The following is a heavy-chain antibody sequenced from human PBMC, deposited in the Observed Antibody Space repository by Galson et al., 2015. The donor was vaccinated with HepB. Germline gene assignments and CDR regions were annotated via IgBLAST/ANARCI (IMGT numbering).Heavy chain of an antibody. Sequence: SVKVSCKASGGTFSRYYAISWVRQAPGQGLEWMGTLIPIFGTTNYAQKFQGGVTITADESTTTAYMELSSLRSEDTAVYYCAKSRFLEWVGTTGKEYKYCAMDVWGQGTTVTVSS. J-gene: IGHJ6*02. CDR1: GGTFSRYYA. D-gene: IGHD3-3*01. CDR2: LIPIFGTT. CDR3: AKSRFLEWVGTTGKEYKYCAMDV. V-gene: IGHV1-69*13.